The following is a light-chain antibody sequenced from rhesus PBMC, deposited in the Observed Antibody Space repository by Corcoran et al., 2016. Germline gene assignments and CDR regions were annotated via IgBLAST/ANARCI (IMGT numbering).Light chain of an antibody. CDR1: QSLLDSEDGNTY. CDR2: EVS. CDR3: MQALEFPWT. V-gene: IGKV2-104*02. Sequence: DIVMTQTPLSLPVTPGEPASISCRSSQSLLDSEDGNTYLDWYLQKPGQSPQLLIYEVSNRASGVPDRFSGCGSDTDFTLKISRVEAEDVGVYYCMQALEFPWTFGQGTKVEIK. J-gene: IGKJ1*01.